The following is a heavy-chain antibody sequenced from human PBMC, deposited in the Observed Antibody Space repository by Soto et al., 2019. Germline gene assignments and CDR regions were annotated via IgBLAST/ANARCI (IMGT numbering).Heavy chain of an antibody. Sequence: GGSLRLSCAASGFTLSDYAMTWVRQGPGKGLEWVSAISGSGDSTYYTDSVKGRFTISRDNSKNTLYLEMNGLRAEDTAVYYCARERSAAGTGWFDPWGQGTLVTVSS. J-gene: IGHJ5*02. CDR3: ARERSAAGTGWFDP. CDR2: ISGSGDST. D-gene: IGHD6-13*01. CDR1: GFTLSDYA. V-gene: IGHV3-23*01.